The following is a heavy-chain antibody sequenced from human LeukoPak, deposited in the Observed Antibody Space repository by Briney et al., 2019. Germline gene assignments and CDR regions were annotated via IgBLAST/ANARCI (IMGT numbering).Heavy chain of an antibody. Sequence: RASVKVSCKASGYTFTGYYMHWVRQAPGQGLEWMGWINPNSGGTNYAQKFQGRVTMTRDTSISTAYMELSRLRSDDTAVYYCARLFAISSSSPTDYWGQGTLVTVSS. CDR2: INPNSGGT. D-gene: IGHD6-6*01. CDR1: GYTFTGYY. J-gene: IGHJ4*02. V-gene: IGHV1-2*02. CDR3: ARLFAISSSSPTDY.